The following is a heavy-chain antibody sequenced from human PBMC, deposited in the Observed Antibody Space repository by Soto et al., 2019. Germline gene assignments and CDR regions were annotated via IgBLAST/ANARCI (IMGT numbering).Heavy chain of an antibody. D-gene: IGHD2-21*02. V-gene: IGHV1-2*02. J-gene: IGHJ6*02. CDR1: GYTFTGYY. CDR3: AKGGGDSLRYGMDV. CDR2: INPNSGGT. Sequence: ASVKVSCKASGYTFTGYYMHWVRQAPGQGLEWMGWINPNSGGTNYAQKFQGRFTISRDNSKTTLYLQMDSLRAEDTAVYYCAKGGGDSLRYGMDVWGQGTTVTVSS.